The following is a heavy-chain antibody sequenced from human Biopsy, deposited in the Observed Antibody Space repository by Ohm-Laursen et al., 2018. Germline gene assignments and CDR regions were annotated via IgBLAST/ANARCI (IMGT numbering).Heavy chain of an antibody. Sequence: GSSVKVSCKASGYTFTGYHVHWVRQAPGQGLEWMGWINAKTGDTNYAQKFQGRVTMTRDTPISTAYVDLGSLRSDDTAVYYCTRGGYYYDSLAYYYWFDPWGQGTLVTVSS. CDR2: INAKTGDT. V-gene: IGHV1-2*02. D-gene: IGHD3-22*01. CDR3: TRGGYYYDSLAYYYWFDP. CDR1: GYTFTGYH. J-gene: IGHJ5*02.